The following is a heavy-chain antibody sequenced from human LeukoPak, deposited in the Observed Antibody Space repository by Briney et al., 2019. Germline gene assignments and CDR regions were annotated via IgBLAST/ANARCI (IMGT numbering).Heavy chain of an antibody. Sequence: SETLSLTCTVSGGSISNYYWSWIRQPPGKGLEWIAYIDYSGSTVYNPSLKSRVTISMDTSKRQFSLKLSSVPAADAAVYYCAGEDYGGYRFDYWGQGTLVTVSS. J-gene: IGHJ4*02. CDR1: GGSISNYY. CDR3: AGEDYGGYRFDY. CDR2: IDYSGST. V-gene: IGHV4-59*01. D-gene: IGHD4-23*01.